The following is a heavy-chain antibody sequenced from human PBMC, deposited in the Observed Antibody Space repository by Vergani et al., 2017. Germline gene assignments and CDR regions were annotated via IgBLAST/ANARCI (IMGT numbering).Heavy chain of an antibody. J-gene: IGHJ5*01. Sequence: VQLVESGGGVVQRGGSLRLSCAASGSTVSGNYMTWVRQAPGKGLEWVSHIYSGDETYYADSVKGRVTISRDTSKNTLHLQINNLGVEDTAVYYCARGNYYGSGTYVDPWGQGTLVTVSS. CDR2: IYSGDET. D-gene: IGHD3-10*01. CDR3: ARGNYYGSGTYVDP. CDR1: GSTVSGNY. V-gene: IGHV3-66*02.